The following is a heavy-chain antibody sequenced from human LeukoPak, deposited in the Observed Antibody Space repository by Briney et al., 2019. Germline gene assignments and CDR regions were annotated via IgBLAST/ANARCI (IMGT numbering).Heavy chain of an antibody. CDR2: INHSGST. Sequence: SETLSLTCAVYGGFFRGYDWSWIRQPPGKGLEWIGEINHSGSTNSNPSLKIRVPISVDTSKNQFSLNVSSVTAADTAVYYCARGSGVSRPGDYYYYMDVWGKGTTVTVS. D-gene: IGHD3-10*01. V-gene: IGHV4-34*01. CDR1: GGFFRGYD. CDR3: ARGSGVSRPGDYYYYMDV. J-gene: IGHJ6*03.